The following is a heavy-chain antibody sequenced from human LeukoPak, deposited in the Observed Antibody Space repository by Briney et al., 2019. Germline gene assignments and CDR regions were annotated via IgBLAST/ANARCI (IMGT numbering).Heavy chain of an antibody. J-gene: IGHJ3*02. Sequence: ASVTVSCTASGYTFTSYYIHWVRQAPGQGLEWMGLLNPTGGGTKYAQTFQGRVTMTRDTSTSTVFMYLSSPRSEDTAVYYCARIRGYYYGSGENPFDIWGQGTMVTVSS. CDR1: GYTFTSYY. CDR2: LNPTGGGT. CDR3: ARIRGYYYGSGENPFDI. V-gene: IGHV1-46*01. D-gene: IGHD3-10*01.